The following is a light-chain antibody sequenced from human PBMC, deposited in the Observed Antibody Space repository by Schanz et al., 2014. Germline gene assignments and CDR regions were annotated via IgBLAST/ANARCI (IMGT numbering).Light chain of an antibody. Sequence: QSALTQPPSASGSPGQSVTISCTGTSSDIGGYNYVSWYQQHPGEAPKLMLYEVTKRPSGVPDRFSGSKSGNTASLTISGLQADDEADYYCCSYAGLSSWVFGGGTKLTVL. J-gene: IGLJ3*02. CDR2: EVT. V-gene: IGLV2-8*01. CDR3: CSYAGLSSWV. CDR1: SSDIGGYNY.